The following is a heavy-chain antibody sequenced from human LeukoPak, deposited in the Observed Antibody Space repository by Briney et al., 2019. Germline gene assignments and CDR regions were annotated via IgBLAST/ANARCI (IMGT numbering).Heavy chain of an antibody. CDR2: IYYSGNT. CDR1: GGSISNYN. Sequence: SVTLSLTCTVSGGSISNYNWGWLRQPPGMGWWWIGSIYYSGNTYYNPSLKSRVTISLDTSKNQFSLNLNSVTAADTALYFCARAAGSGLIDYWGQGILVIVSS. CDR3: ARAAGSGLIDY. D-gene: IGHD6-19*01. V-gene: IGHV4-39*07. J-gene: IGHJ4*02.